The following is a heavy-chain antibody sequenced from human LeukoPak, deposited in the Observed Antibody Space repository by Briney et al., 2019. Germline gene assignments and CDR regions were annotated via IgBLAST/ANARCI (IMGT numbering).Heavy chain of an antibody. CDR1: GFTFSGYG. CDR2: ISSSGTTI. Sequence: GGSLRLSCAASGFTFSGYGMNWVRQAPGKGLEWLSYISSSGTTIYYADSVKGRFTISRDNARNSLFLQMNSLRAEDTAVYYCARGSYTSGWHTLFDYWGQGTLVTVSS. J-gene: IGHJ4*02. CDR3: ARGSYTSGWHTLFDY. D-gene: IGHD6-19*01. V-gene: IGHV3-48*03.